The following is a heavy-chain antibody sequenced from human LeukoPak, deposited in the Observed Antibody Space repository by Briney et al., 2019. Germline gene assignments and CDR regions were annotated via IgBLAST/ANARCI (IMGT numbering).Heavy chain of an antibody. CDR3: AREKGYYDFWSGYFDY. J-gene: IGHJ4*02. V-gene: IGHV1-69*05. CDR2: IIPIFGTA. D-gene: IGHD3-3*01. Sequence: GASVKVSCKASGGTFSSYAISWVRQAPGQGLEWMGRIIPIFGTANYAQKFQGRVTTTTDESTSTAYMELSSLRSEDTAVYYCAREKGYYDFWSGYFDYWGQGTLVTVSS. CDR1: GGTFSSYA.